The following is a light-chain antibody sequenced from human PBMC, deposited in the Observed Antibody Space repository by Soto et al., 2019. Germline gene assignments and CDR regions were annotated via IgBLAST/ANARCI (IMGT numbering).Light chain of an antibody. CDR1: QSVGSN. CDR2: GAS. Sequence: EMVMTQSPVTLSLSPGERATLSCRASQSVGSNLTWYQQKPGQAPRLLINGASNRSTGVPARFSGSGSGTEFSLTISSLQSEDFAIYHCQQYGAWPPAFGGGTKVEVK. V-gene: IGKV3-15*01. J-gene: IGKJ4*01. CDR3: QQYGAWPPA.